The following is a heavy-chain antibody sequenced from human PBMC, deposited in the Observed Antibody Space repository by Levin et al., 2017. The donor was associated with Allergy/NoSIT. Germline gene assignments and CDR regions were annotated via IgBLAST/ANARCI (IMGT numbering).Heavy chain of an antibody. CDR1: GYTFTSYG. V-gene: IGHV1-18*01. Sequence: ASVKVSCKASGYTFTSYGISWVRQAPGQGLEWMGWISAYNGNTNYAQKLQGRVTMTTDTSTSTAYMELRSLRSDDTAVYYCARDGFGSSWSGEGGQDAFDIWGQGTMVTVSS. CDR2: ISAYNGNT. D-gene: IGHD6-13*01. CDR3: ARDGFGSSWSGEGGQDAFDI. J-gene: IGHJ3*02.